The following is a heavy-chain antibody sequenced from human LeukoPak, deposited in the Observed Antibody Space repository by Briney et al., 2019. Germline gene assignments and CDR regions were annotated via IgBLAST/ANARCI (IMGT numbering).Heavy chain of an antibody. CDR2: MNPNSGNT. J-gene: IGHJ6*03. CDR3: ARGSGIQLWFNYYYYMDV. V-gene: IGHV1-8*01. CDR1: GYTFTSYD. D-gene: IGHD5-18*01. Sequence: ASVKVSCKASGYTFTSYDINWVRQATGQGHEWMGWMNPNSGNTGYAQKFQGRVTMTRNTSISTAYMELSSLRSEDTAVYYCARGSGIQLWFNYYYYMDVWGKGTTVTVSS.